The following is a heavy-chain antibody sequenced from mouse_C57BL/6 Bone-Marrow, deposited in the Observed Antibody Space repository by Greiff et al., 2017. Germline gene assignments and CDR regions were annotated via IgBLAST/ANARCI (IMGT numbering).Heavy chain of an antibody. CDR2: IDPETGGT. CDR3: TSSGYYGSSGD. J-gene: IGHJ2*01. D-gene: IGHD1-1*01. CDR1: GYTFTDYE. V-gene: IGHV1-15*01. Sequence: VQLQQSGAELVRPGASVTLSCKASGYTFTDYEMHWVKQTPVHGLEWIGAIDPETGGTAYNQTFKGKAILTADKSSSTAYMELRSLTSEDSAVYYCTSSGYYGSSGDWGQGTTLTVSS.